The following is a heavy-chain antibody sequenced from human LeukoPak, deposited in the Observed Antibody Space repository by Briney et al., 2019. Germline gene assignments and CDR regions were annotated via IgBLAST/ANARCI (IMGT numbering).Heavy chain of an antibody. CDR3: ATYSNWVAGDV. V-gene: IGHV3-7*01. D-gene: IGHD7-27*01. Sequence: PGGSLRLSCVTSGFTFSESWMSWGRQAPGKGLEWVADIKEDRSQQDDVDSVKGRFTISRDNAKNSLYLQMDSLRAEDTAVYYCATYSNWVAGDVWGQGTTVSVSS. J-gene: IGHJ6*02. CDR2: IKEDRSQQ. CDR1: GFTFSESW.